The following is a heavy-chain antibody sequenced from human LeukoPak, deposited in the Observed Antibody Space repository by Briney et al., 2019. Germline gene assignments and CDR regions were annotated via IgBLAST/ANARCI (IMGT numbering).Heavy chain of an antibody. CDR1: GGSISSGSYY. CDR2: IYTSGST. V-gene: IGHV4-61*02. Sequence: SQTLSLTCTVSGGSISSGSYYWSWIRQPAGKGLEWIGRIYTSGSTNYNPSLKSRVTISVDTSKNQFSLKLSSVTAADTAVYYCAVGSGYSYYFDYWGQGTLVTVSS. CDR3: AVGSGYSYYFDY. D-gene: IGHD3-3*01. J-gene: IGHJ4*02.